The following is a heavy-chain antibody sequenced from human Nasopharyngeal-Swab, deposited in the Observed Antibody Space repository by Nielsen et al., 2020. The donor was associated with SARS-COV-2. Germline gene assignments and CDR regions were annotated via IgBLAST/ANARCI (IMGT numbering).Heavy chain of an antibody. CDR1: GFTFSSLW. CDR2: INSDGGSS. CDR3: ARGGYGAIDY. J-gene: IGHJ4*02. Sequence: LSLTCAASGFTFSSLWMHWVRQAPGKGLVWVSYINSDGGSSTYADSVKGRFTISRDNAKNTLYLQMDSLRAEDTAVYYCARGGYGAIDYWGQGALVTVSS. D-gene: IGHD4-17*01. V-gene: IGHV3-74*01.